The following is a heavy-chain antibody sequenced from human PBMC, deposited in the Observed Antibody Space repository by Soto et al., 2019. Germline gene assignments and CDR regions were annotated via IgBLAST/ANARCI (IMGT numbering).Heavy chain of an antibody. V-gene: IGHV3-23*01. CDR1: GFTFSSYA. J-gene: IGHJ4*02. CDR3: SKAAAMTIRDGFDH. Sequence: EVQVLESGGGLVQPGGSLRLSCAASGFTFSSYAMSWVRQAPGQGLEWVSAISGSGSNPYYADSVKGRFTISRDNAKNTLYVQMNSLRAEDTALYDCSKAAAMTIRDGFDHWGQGTLVTVSS. D-gene: IGHD2-2*01. CDR2: ISGSGSNP.